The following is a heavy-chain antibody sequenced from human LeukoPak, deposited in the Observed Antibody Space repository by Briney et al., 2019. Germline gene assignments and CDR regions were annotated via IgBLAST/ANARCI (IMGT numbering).Heavy chain of an antibody. CDR2: IYYSGST. CDR3: ARDIYGPFDY. J-gene: IGHJ4*02. V-gene: IGHV4-59*01. D-gene: IGHD4-17*01. Sequence: PSETLSLTCTVSGGSISSYYWSWIRQPPGKGLEWIGYIYYSGSTNYNPSLKSRVTISVGTSKNQFSLKLSSVTAADTAVYYCARDIYGPFDYWGQGTLVTVSS. CDR1: GGSISSYY.